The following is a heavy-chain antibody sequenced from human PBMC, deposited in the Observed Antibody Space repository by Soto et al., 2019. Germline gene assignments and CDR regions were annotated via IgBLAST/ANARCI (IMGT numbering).Heavy chain of an antibody. CDR3: VHTNSDWFDP. CDR1: GFSLSTTGVG. J-gene: IGHJ5*02. V-gene: IGHV2-5*02. CDR2: IYWDDAK. D-gene: IGHD3-10*01. Sequence: SGPTLVNPTQTLTLTCGFSGFSLSTTGVGVGWIRQPPGKALEWLAHIYWDDAKRYSPSLESRLTITKDTSKNQVVLTVTNLDPVDTATYYCVHTNSDWFDPWGQGTLVTVSS.